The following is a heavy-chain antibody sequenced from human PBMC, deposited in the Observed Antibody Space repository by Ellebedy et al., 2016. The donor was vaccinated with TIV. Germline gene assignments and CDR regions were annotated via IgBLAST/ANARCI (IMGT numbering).Heavy chain of an antibody. CDR2: INHSGST. V-gene: IGHV4-34*01. J-gene: IGHJ5*02. CDR3: ARGLSAAVAGINWFDP. Sequence: SETLSLXXAVYGGSFSGYYWSWIRQPPGKGLEWIGEINHSGSTNYNPSLKSRVTISVGTSKNQFSLKLSSVTAADTAVYYCARGLSAAVAGINWFDPWGQGTLVTVSS. CDR1: GGSFSGYY. D-gene: IGHD6-19*01.